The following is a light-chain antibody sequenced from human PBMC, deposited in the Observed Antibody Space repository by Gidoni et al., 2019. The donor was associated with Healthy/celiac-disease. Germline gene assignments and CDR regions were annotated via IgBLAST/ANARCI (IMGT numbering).Light chain of an antibody. CDR3: QQSYSTLST. J-gene: IGKJ3*01. CDR1: QSISSY. Sequence: DIQMPQSPSSLSASVGDRVTITCRASQSISSYFNWYQQKPRKAPKLLIYAASSLQSGVPSRCSGSGSGTDFTLTISSLQPEYFATYYCQQSYSTLSTFGPGTKVDIK. V-gene: IGKV1-39*01. CDR2: AAS.